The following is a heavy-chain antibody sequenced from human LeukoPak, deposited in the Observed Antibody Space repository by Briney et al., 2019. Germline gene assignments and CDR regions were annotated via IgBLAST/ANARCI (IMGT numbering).Heavy chain of an antibody. Sequence: ASQTLSLTCTVSGGSISSYYWSWIRQPPGRGLEWIGYIYYSGSTNYNPSLKSRVTISVDTSKNQFSLKLSSVTAADTAVYYCARVTLVRGVIWDTYGMDVWGKGTTVTVSS. CDR2: IYYSGST. CDR1: GGSISSYY. J-gene: IGHJ6*04. D-gene: IGHD3-10*01. V-gene: IGHV4-59*01. CDR3: ARVTLVRGVIWDTYGMDV.